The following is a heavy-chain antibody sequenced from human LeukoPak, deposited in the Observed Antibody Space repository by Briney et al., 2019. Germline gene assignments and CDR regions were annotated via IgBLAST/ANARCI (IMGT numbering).Heavy chain of an antibody. J-gene: IGHJ4*02. D-gene: IGHD1-26*01. Sequence: PGGSLRLSCAASGFTFTNYWMNWVRQAPGKGLEWVANIKQDGSEKYYVDSVKGRFTISRDNAKNSLYLQMDSLRAEDTAVYYCAREGATASCFDYWGQGTLVTVSS. CDR1: GFTFTNYW. V-gene: IGHV3-7*01. CDR2: IKQDGSEK. CDR3: AREGATASCFDY.